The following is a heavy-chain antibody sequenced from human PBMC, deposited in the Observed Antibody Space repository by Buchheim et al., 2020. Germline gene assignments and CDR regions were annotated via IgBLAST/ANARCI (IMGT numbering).Heavy chain of an antibody. D-gene: IGHD3-9*01. Sequence: QVQLQQWGAGLLKPSETLSLTCAVYGGSFSDYYWSWIRQPPGKGLEWIGEINHSGSTNYNPSLKSRVTISVDTSKNQFSLKLSSVTAADTAVYYCARLTPGPYYYYYYGMDVWGQGTT. J-gene: IGHJ6*02. CDR3: ARLTPGPYYYYYYGMDV. V-gene: IGHV4-34*01. CDR1: GGSFSDYY. CDR2: INHSGST.